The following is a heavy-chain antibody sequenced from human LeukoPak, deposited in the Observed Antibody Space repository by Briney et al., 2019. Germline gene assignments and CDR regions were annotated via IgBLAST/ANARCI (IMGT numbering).Heavy chain of an antibody. J-gene: IGHJ4*02. Sequence: SGTLSLTCTVSGGSIITTNYYWGWIRQPPGKGLEWIGSIYYSGNTYYKPSLKSRVTISVDTSKNQFSLKLSSVTAADTAVYYCARGPIYDRPFDYWGQGTLVTVSS. CDR2: IYYSGNT. CDR1: GGSIITTNYY. CDR3: ARGPIYDRPFDY. V-gene: IGHV4-39*07. D-gene: IGHD2/OR15-2a*01.